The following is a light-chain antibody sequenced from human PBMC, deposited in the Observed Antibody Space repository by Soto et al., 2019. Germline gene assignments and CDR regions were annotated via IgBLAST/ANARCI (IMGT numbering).Light chain of an antibody. CDR2: GAS. CDR1: QSVSRN. J-gene: IGKJ4*01. V-gene: IGKV3-15*01. Sequence: TVMTHSPATLSVSPGERATLSCRASQSVSRNFAWYQQRPGQAPRLLIYGASTRATGVPARFSGSGSGTEFALTISSLQSEDFAVYCCQQYNNWPLTFGGGTKV. CDR3: QQYNNWPLT.